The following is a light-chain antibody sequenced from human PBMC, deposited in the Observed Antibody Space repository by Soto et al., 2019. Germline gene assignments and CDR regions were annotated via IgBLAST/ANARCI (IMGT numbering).Light chain of an antibody. J-gene: IGLJ2*01. CDR3: LSYAGSNNYVV. CDR2: AVS. CDR1: SSDVGGYNY. V-gene: IGLV2-8*01. Sequence: QPVLTQPPSASGSPGQSVTISCTGTSSDVGGYNYVSWYQQHPGKSPKLLVDAVSNLPSGVPERFSGFKSGNTASLTVSGPQAEDEANYLFLSYAGSNNYVVFGGGTQLTVL.